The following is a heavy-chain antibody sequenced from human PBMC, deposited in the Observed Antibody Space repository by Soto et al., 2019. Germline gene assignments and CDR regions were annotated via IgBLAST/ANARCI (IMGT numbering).Heavy chain of an antibody. D-gene: IGHD2-2*01. CDR2: IIPIFGTA. CDR1: GGTFSSYA. V-gene: IGHV1-69*13. J-gene: IGHJ6*02. CDR3: ARVRALVVPAATTDYYYGMDV. Sequence: GASVKVSCKASGGTFSSYAISWVRQAPGQGLEWMGGIIPIFGTANYAQKFQGRVTITADESTSTAYMELSSLRSEDTAVYYCARVRALVVPAATTDYYYGMDVWGQGTTVTVSS.